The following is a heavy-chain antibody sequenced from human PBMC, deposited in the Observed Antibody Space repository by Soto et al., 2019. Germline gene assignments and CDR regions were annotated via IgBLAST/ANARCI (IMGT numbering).Heavy chain of an antibody. CDR2: ISSGNSYI. D-gene: IGHD3-9*01. CDR1: GFTFSSYS. CDR3: ATQMDYNILTGYRPFDY. V-gene: IGHV3-21*01. J-gene: IGHJ4*02. Sequence: PGGSLRLSCAVSGFTFSSYSMNWVRQAPGKGLEWVSSISSGNSYIYYADSVRGRFTVSRDNAKSSLYLQMNSLRAEDTAVYYCATQMDYNILTGYRPFDYWGQGTLVTVS.